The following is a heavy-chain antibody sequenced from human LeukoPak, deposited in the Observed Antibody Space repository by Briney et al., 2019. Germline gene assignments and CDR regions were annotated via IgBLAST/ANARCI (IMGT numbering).Heavy chain of an antibody. CDR3: ARPGYGSGTYGAFDI. CDR1: GGSISRYY. CDR2: IYYTGIS. Sequence: SETLSLTCTVSGGSISRYYWSWIRQPPGKGLEWIGYIYYTGISNSNPSLMSRVTISVDTSKNQFSLKLSSLTAADTAVYYCARPGYGSGTYGAFDIWGQGTMVTVSS. J-gene: IGHJ3*02. V-gene: IGHV4-59*08. D-gene: IGHD3-10*01.